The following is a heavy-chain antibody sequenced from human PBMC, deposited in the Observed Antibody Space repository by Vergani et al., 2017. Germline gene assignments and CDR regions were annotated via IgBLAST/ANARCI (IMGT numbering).Heavy chain of an antibody. CDR3: ARDTGTSKRFDP. J-gene: IGHJ5*02. V-gene: IGHV3-48*04. CDR2: ISSTSNTM. CDR1: GFTFSGYS. Sequence: EAQLEESGGDLVQPGGSLRLFCAASGFTFSGYSMNWVRQAPGKWLEWIAHISSTSNTMLYADSVKGRFTISRDNARNSLYLQMNSLRADDTAMYYCARDTGTSKRFDPWGQGTLVTVSS. D-gene: IGHD4-17*01.